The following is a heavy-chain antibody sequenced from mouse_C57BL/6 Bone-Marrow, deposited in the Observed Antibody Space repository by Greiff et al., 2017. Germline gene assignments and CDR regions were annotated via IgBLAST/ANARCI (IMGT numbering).Heavy chain of an antibody. CDR2: ISNLAYSI. V-gene: IGHV5-15*01. J-gene: IGHJ3*01. Sequence: EVKVVESGGGLVQPGGSLKLSCAASGFTFSDYGMAWVRQAPRKGPEWVAFISNLAYSIYYADTVTGRFTISRENAKNTLYLEMSSLRSEDTAMYYCARHSSGPFAYWGQGTLVTVSA. CDR1: GFTFSDYG. D-gene: IGHD3-2*02. CDR3: ARHSSGPFAY.